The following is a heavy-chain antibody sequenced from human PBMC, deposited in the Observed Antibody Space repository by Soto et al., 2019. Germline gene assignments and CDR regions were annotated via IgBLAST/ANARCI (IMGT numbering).Heavy chain of an antibody. V-gene: IGHV1-3*01. CDR1: GYTFTSYA. CDR2: INAGNGNT. D-gene: IGHD3-22*01. J-gene: IGHJ4*02. Sequence: ASVKVSCKASGYTFTSYAMHWVRQAPGQRLEWMGWINAGNGNTKYSQKFQGRVTITRDTSASTAYMELSSLRSEDTAVYYCARTIQDYYDSSGYYDADYYFDYWGQGTLVTVSS. CDR3: ARTIQDYYDSSGYYDADYYFDY.